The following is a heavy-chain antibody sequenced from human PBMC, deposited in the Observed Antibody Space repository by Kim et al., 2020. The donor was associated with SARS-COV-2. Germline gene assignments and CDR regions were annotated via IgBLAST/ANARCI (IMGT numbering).Heavy chain of an antibody. V-gene: IGHV4-34*01. D-gene: IGHD3-3*01. CDR1: GGSFSGYY. Sequence: SESLSLTCAVYGGSFSGYYWSWIRQPPGKGLEWIGEINHSGSTNYNPSLKRRVTISVDTSKNQFSLKLSSVTAADTAVYYCARARRTVSSAWSGNWFDPWGQGTLVTPSS. CDR2: INHSGST. J-gene: IGHJ5*02. CDR3: ARARRTVSSAWSGNWFDP.